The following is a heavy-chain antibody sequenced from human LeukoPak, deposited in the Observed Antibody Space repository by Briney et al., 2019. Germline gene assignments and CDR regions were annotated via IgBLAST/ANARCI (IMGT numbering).Heavy chain of an antibody. V-gene: IGHV4-34*01. CDR2: INHSGST. Sequence: SETLSLTCAVYGRSFSGYYWSWIRQPPGKGLEWIGEINHSGSTNYNPSLKSRVTISVDTSKNQFSLKLSSVTAADTAVYYCARGGDPRYCSSTSCFFYAFDIWGQGTMVTVSS. CDR3: ARGGDPRYCSSTSCFFYAFDI. J-gene: IGHJ3*02. D-gene: IGHD2-2*01. CDR1: GRSFSGYY.